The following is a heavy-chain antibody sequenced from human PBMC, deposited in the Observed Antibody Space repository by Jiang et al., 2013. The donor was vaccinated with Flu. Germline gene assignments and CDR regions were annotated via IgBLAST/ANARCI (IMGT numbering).Heavy chain of an antibody. CDR2: IYYSGST. CDR3: ARSGARWGGLLGPRPYYFDY. J-gene: IGHJ4*02. Sequence: ETLSLTCTVSGGSISSYYWSWIRQPPGKGLEWIGYIYYSGSTNYNPSLKSRVTISVDTSKNQFSLKLSSVTAADTAVYYCARSGARWGGLLGPRPYYFDYWGQGTLVTVSS. V-gene: IGHV4-59*01. CDR1: GGSISSYY. D-gene: IGHD3-16*01.